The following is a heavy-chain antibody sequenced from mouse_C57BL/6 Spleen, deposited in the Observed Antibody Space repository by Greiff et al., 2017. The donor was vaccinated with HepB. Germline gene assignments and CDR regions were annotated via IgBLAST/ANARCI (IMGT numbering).Heavy chain of an antibody. Sequence: QVQLQQPGAELVMPGASVKLSCKASGYTFSSYWMHWVKQRPGQGLEWIGEIDPSDSYTNYNQKFKGKSTLTADKSSSTAYMQLSSLTSEDSAVYYCARGGSDYGGGYWGQGTTVTVSA. J-gene: IGHJ2*01. CDR3: ARGGSDYGGGY. D-gene: IGHD1-1*02. CDR1: GYTFSSYW. V-gene: IGHV1-69*01. CDR2: IDPSDSYT.